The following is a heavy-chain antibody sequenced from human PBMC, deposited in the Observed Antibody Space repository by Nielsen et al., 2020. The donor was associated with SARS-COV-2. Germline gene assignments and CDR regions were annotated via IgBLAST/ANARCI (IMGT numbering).Heavy chain of an antibody. CDR3: TRVSSMWLTYMDV. Sequence: SLKISCAASGFTFDDYAMHWVRKAPGKGLEWVSGISWNSGSIGYADSVKGRFTISRDNAKNSLYLQMNSLRAEDTAVYYCTRVSSMWLTYMDVWGQGTTVTVSS. V-gene: IGHV3-9*01. J-gene: IGHJ6*02. CDR1: GFTFDDYA. D-gene: IGHD6-19*01. CDR2: ISWNSGSI.